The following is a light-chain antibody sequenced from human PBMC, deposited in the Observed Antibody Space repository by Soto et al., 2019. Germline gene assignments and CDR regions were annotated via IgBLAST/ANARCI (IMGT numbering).Light chain of an antibody. CDR2: AAS. CDR1: QGISSY. Sequence: DIQLTQSPSFLSASVGDRVTITCRASQGISSYLAWYQQKPGKAPKLLIYAASTLQSGVPPRFSGSGSGTEFTLTISSPQPEDFATYYCLQDHDDSWTFGQGTKVDIK. J-gene: IGKJ1*01. V-gene: IGKV1-9*01. CDR3: LQDHDDSWT.